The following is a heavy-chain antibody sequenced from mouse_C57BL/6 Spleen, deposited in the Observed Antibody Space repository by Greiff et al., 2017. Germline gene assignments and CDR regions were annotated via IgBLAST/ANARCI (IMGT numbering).Heavy chain of an antibody. J-gene: IGHJ1*03. CDR2: IYPGDGDT. Sequence: QVQLKQSGPELVKPGASVKISCKASGYAFSSSWMNWVKQRPGKGLEWIGRIYPGDGDTNYNGKFKGKATLTADKSSSTAYMQLSSLTSEDSAVYFCATTGTWWYFDVWGTGTTVTVSS. CDR1: GYAFSSSW. V-gene: IGHV1-82*01. CDR3: ATTGTWWYFDV. D-gene: IGHD4-1*01.